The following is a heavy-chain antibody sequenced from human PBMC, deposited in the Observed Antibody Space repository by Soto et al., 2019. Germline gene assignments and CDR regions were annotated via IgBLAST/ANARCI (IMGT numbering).Heavy chain of an antibody. J-gene: IGHJ5*02. Sequence: GASVKVSCKASGYTFTSYAISWVRQAPGQGLEWMGWIIAYNGKTNYAQKLQGRVTMTTDTSTSTAYMELRSLRSDATAVYYCTRGNGIVTTITWGQGTLVTVSS. V-gene: IGHV1-18*01. D-gene: IGHD5-12*01. CDR2: IIAYNGKT. CDR1: GYTFTSYA. CDR3: TRGNGIVTTIT.